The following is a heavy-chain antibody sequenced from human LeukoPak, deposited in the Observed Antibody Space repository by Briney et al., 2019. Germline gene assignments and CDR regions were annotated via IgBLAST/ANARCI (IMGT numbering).Heavy chain of an antibody. Sequence: GGPLRLSCATSGFTFDSYWMSWVRQAPGKGLEWVANIKEDGSEKYYVDSVKGRFTISRDNAKNSVYLQMNSLRAEDTAVYYCAREIGSAARGRWGQGTLVTVSS. D-gene: IGHD6-13*01. V-gene: IGHV3-7*05. CDR1: GFTFDSYW. J-gene: IGHJ4*02. CDR3: AREIGSAARGR. CDR2: IKEDGSEK.